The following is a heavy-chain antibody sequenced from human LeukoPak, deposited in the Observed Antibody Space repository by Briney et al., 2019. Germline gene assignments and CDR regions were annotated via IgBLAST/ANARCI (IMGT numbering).Heavy chain of an antibody. J-gene: IGHJ3*02. V-gene: IGHV3-20*04. Sequence: SGGSLRLSCAASGFTFDDYGMSWVRQAPGKGLGWVSGINWNGGSTGYADSVKGRFTISRDNAKNSLYLQMNSLRAEDTALYYCARDGEYCSSTSCPSPWAFDIWGQGTMVTVSS. D-gene: IGHD2-2*01. CDR1: GFTFDDYG. CDR2: INWNGGST. CDR3: ARDGEYCSSTSCPSPWAFDI.